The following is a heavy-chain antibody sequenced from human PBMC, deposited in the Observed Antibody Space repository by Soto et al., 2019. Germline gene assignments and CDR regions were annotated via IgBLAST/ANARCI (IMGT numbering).Heavy chain of an antibody. CDR1: RYSFTTYA. CDR2: INAGNGDT. J-gene: IGHJ4*02. CDR3: ARDPGAGAALRAYHFDY. D-gene: IGHD6-13*01. V-gene: IGHV1-3*01. Sequence: ASVKVSCKASRYSFTTYALHWVRQAPGQRLEWMGWINAGNGDTKYSEKFQGRVTITRDTSANTAYMELSSLRSEDTSVYYCARDPGAGAALRAYHFDYWGQGTLVTVSS.